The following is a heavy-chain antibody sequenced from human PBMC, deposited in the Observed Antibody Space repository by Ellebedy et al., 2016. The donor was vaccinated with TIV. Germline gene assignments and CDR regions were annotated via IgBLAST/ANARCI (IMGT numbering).Heavy chain of an antibody. Sequence: MPGGSLRLSCTVSGGSISGHYWSWIRQPPGKGLEWIGHIHYNGSTTYNSSLESRVTISVDTSKNQFSLNLNSVTAADTAVYHCARFEKDSSGWYYLDPWGQGTLVTVS. CDR2: IHYNGST. J-gene: IGHJ5*02. D-gene: IGHD6-19*01. CDR3: ARFEKDSSGWYYLDP. CDR1: GGSISGHY. V-gene: IGHV4-59*08.